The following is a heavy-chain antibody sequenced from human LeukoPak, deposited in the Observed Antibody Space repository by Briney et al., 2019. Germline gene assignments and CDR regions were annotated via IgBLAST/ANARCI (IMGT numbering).Heavy chain of an antibody. D-gene: IGHD3-22*01. CDR3: ASTYDSSGYYSPSWFDP. Sequence: SVKVSCKASGGTFSSYAISWVRQAPGQGLEWMGGIIPIFGTANYAQKFQGRATITTDESTSTAYMELSSLRSEDTAVYYCASTYDSSGYYSPSWFDPWGQGTLVTVSS. J-gene: IGHJ5*02. V-gene: IGHV1-69*05. CDR2: IIPIFGTA. CDR1: GGTFSSYA.